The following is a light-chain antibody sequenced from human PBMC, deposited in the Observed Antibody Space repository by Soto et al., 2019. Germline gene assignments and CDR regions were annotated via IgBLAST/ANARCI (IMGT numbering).Light chain of an antibody. CDR1: QSVSSN. V-gene: IGKV3-15*01. Sequence: EIVMTQSPATLSVSPGERATLSCRASQSVSSNLAWYQQKPGQAPRLLIYGASTRATGIPARFSGSGSGTEFPLTIISLQSEDFAVYYCQQYNNWPRWTFGQGTKVEIK. CDR2: GAS. CDR3: QQYNNWPRWT. J-gene: IGKJ1*01.